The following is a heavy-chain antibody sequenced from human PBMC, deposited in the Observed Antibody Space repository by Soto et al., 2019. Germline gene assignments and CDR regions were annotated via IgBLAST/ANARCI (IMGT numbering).Heavy chain of an antibody. CDR1: GFTFDDYA. CDR3: AKGLVGGGYYVDAFDI. D-gene: IGHD3-22*01. J-gene: IGHJ3*02. Sequence: SLRLSCAASGFTFDDYAMHWVRQAPGKGLEWVSGISWNSGSIGYADSVKGRFTISRDNAKNSLYLQMNSLRAEDTALYYCAKGLVGGGYYVDAFDIWGQGTMVTVSS. V-gene: IGHV3-9*01. CDR2: ISWNSGSI.